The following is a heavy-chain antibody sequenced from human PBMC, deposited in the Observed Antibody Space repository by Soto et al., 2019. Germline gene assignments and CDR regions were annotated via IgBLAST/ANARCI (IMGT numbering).Heavy chain of an antibody. Sequence: QVQLVESGGGVVQPGRSLRLSCAASGFTFSSYAMHWVRQAPGKGLEWVAVISYDGSNKYYADSVKGRFTISRDNSKNTLYLQMNSLRAEDTAVYYCERDLEGVHYFDYWGQGTLVTVSS. CDR1: GFTFSSYA. D-gene: IGHD3-10*01. J-gene: IGHJ4*02. CDR3: ERDLEGVHYFDY. CDR2: ISYDGSNK. V-gene: IGHV3-30-3*01.